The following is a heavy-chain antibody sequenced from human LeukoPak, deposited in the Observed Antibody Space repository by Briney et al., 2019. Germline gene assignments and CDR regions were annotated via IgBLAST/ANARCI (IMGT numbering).Heavy chain of an antibody. CDR2: MSDSGSN. D-gene: IGHD3-9*01. V-gene: IGHV4-59*01. Sequence: SETLSLTCAVSGGSTRSYYWSWIRQPPGKGLEWIGYMSDSGSNKYNTSLESRVTISVDQSKNQFSLKLTSVTAADTAVYYCARGGSNYDLLTGSYYFDFWGQGTLVTVSS. CDR1: GGSTRSYY. CDR3: ARGGSNYDLLTGSYYFDF. J-gene: IGHJ4*02.